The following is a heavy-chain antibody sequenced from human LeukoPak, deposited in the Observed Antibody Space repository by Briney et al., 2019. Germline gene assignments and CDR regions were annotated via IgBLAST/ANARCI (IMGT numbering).Heavy chain of an antibody. CDR3: AKEKQYYDSSAPDAFDI. D-gene: IGHD3-22*01. V-gene: IGHV3-23*01. CDR1: GFTFSSYA. Sequence: GGSLRLSCAASGFTFSSYAMSWVRQAPGKGLEWVSAISGSGGSTYYADSVKGRFTISRDNSKNTLYLQMNSLRAEDTAVYYCAKEKQYYDSSAPDAFDIWGQGTMVTVSS. CDR2: ISGSGGST. J-gene: IGHJ3*02.